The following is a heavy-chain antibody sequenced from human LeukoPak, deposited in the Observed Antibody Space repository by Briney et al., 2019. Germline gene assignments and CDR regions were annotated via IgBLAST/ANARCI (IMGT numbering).Heavy chain of an antibody. CDR1: GFTFSSYG. CDR3: AKDWTPIATGPDY. D-gene: IGHD3/OR15-3a*01. V-gene: IGHV3-30*18. J-gene: IGHJ4*02. Sequence: GRSLRLSCAASGFTFSSYGMHWVRQAPGKGLEGVAVISYDGSNKYYADSVKGRFTISRDNSKNTLYLQMNSLRAEDTAVHYCAKDWTPIATGPDYWGQGTLVTVSS. CDR2: ISYDGSNK.